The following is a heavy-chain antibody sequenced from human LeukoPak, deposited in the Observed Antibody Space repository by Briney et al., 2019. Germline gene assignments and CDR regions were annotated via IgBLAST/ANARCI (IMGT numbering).Heavy chain of an antibody. CDR3: ASDTRRGYSGYDPERGFDY. V-gene: IGHV4-38-2*02. CDR2: IYHSGST. J-gene: IGHJ4*02. Sequence: SETLSLTCTVSGYSISSGYYWGWIRQPPGKGLEWIGSIYHSGSTYYNPSLKSRVTISVDTSKNQFSLKLSSVTAADTAVYYCASDTRRGYSGYDPERGFDYWGQGTLVTVSS. CDR1: GYSISSGYY. D-gene: IGHD5-12*01.